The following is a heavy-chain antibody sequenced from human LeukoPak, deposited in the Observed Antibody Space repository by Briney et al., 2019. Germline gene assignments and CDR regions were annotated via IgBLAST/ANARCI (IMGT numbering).Heavy chain of an antibody. Sequence: SETLSLTCTVSGGSITSHYWSWMRQPLGRGLEWIGYIYYSGSTNYNPSLKSRVIISVDTSKNQFSLKLSSVTAADTAVYYCARGSGPTYWGQGTLVTVSS. CDR3: ARGSGPTY. CDR2: IYYSGST. V-gene: IGHV4-59*11. CDR1: GGSITSHY. J-gene: IGHJ4*02.